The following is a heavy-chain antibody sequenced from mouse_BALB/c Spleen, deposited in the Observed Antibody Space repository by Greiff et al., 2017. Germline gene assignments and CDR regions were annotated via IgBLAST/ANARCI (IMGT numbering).Heavy chain of an antibody. Sequence: EVQLVESGGGLVQPGGSLKLSCAASGFTFSSYGMSWVRQTPDKRLELVATINSNGGSTYYPDSVKGRFTISRDNAKNTLYLQMSSLKSEDTAMYYCASLYYDYDGFAYWGQGTLVTVSA. V-gene: IGHV5-6-3*01. CDR3: ASLYYDYDGFAY. J-gene: IGHJ3*01. CDR2: INSNGGST. D-gene: IGHD2-4*01. CDR1: GFTFSSYG.